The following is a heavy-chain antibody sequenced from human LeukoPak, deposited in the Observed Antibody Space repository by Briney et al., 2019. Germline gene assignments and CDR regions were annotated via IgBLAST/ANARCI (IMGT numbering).Heavy chain of an antibody. V-gene: IGHV4-34*01. CDR2: INHSGST. D-gene: IGHD6-19*01. J-gene: IGHJ4*02. CDR1: GGSFSGYY. CDR3: ASMSYSSGWYRFDY. Sequence: SETLSLTCAVYGGSFSGYYWSWIRQPPGKGLEWIGEINHSGSTNYNPSLKSRVTISVDTSKSQFSLKLSSVTAADTAVYYCASMSYSSGWYRFDYWGQGTLVTVSS.